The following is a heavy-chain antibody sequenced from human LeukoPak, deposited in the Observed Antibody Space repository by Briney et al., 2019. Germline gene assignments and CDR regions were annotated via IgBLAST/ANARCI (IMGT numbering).Heavy chain of an antibody. CDR3: ARGRSPHTDFDY. CDR1: GGSISSGDYY. CDR2: IYYSGST. V-gene: IGHV4-30-4*01. Sequence: PSQTLSLTCTVSGGSISSGDYYWSWIRQPPGKGLERIGYIYYSGSTNYNPSLKSRVTISVDTSKNQFSLKLSSVTAADTAVYYCARGRSPHTDFDYWGQGTLVTVSS. D-gene: IGHD3-3*01. J-gene: IGHJ4*02.